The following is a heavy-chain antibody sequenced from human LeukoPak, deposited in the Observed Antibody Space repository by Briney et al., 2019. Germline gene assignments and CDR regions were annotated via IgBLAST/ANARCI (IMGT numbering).Heavy chain of an antibody. CDR3: ARSGHYSSSWYSGNAFDI. CDR2: IYTSGST. D-gene: IGHD6-13*01. V-gene: IGHV4-61*02. J-gene: IGHJ3*02. CDR1: GGSISSGSYY. Sequence: PSQTLSLTCTVSGGSISSGSYYWSWIRQPAGKGLEWIGRIYTSGSTNYNPSLKSRVTISVDTSKNQFSLKLSSVTAADTAVYYCARSGHYSSSWYSGNAFDIWGQGTMVTVSS.